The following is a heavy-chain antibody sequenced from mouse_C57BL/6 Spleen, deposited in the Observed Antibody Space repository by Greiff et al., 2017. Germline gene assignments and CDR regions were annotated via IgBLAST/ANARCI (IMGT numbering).Heavy chain of an antibody. CDR2: ISYDGSN. CDR3: ARGGEVSYFDY. CDR1: GYSITSGYY. V-gene: IGHV3-6*01. Sequence: VQLQQSGPGLVKPSQSLSLTCSVTGYSITSGYYWNWIRQFPGNKLEWMGYISYDGSNNYNPSLKNRISITRDTSKNQFFLKLNSVTTEDTATYYCARGGEVSYFDYWGQGTTLTVSS. J-gene: IGHJ2*01.